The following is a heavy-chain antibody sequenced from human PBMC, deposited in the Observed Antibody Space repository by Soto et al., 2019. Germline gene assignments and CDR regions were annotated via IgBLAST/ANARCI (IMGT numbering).Heavy chain of an antibody. CDR1: GYTFTSYA. CDR2: INAGNGNT. Sequence: ASVKVSCKASGYTFTSYAMHWVRQAPGQRLEWMRWINAGNGNTKYSQKFQGRVTITRDTSASTAYMELSSLRSEDTAVYYCARDFGYYYYMDVWGKGTTVTVSS. V-gene: IGHV1-3*01. CDR3: ARDFGYYYYMDV. J-gene: IGHJ6*03. D-gene: IGHD3-10*01.